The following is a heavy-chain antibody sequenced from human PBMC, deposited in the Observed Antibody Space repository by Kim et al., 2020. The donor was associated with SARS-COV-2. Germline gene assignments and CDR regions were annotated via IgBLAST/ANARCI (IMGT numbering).Heavy chain of an antibody. J-gene: IGHJ4*02. V-gene: IGHV3-23*01. CDR2: ISGSGGST. D-gene: IGHD1-26*01. CDR3: AKHSGVGSYFYVDC. CDR1: GFTFSSYA. Sequence: GGSLRLSCAASGFTFSSYAMRWVRQAPGKGLEWVSAISGSGGSTYYADSLKGRFTISRDNSKNTLYLQMNSLRAEDTAVYYCAKHSGVGSYFYVDCGSQGSLASVS.